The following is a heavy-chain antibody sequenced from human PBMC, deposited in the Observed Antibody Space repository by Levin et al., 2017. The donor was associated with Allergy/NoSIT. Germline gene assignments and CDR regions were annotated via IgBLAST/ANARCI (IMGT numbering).Heavy chain of an antibody. CDR3: ARVRAAAGKGWFDP. V-gene: IGHV4-31*03. D-gene: IGHD6-13*01. J-gene: IGHJ5*02. CDR2: IYYTGPT. CDR1: GGSISGGGYY. Sequence: PSETLSLTCNVSGGSISGGGYYWSWIRQHPGTGLEWIGHIYYTGPTYYNPSLKSRLIISIDTSKNQFSLRLSSVTAADTAVYYCARVRAAAGKGWFDPWGQGALVTVSS.